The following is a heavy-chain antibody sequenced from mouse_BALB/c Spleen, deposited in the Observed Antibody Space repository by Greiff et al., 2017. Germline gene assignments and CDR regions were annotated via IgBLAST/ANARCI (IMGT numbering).Heavy chain of an antibody. CDR1: GYTFTSYT. V-gene: IGHV1-4*02. J-gene: IGHJ4*01. Sequence: VKLQQSAAELARPGASVKMSCKASGYTFTSYTMHWVKQRPGQGLEWIGYINPSSGYTEYNQKFKDKTTLTADKSSSTAYMQLSSLTSEDSAVYYCARDRYDAMDYWGQGTSVTVSS. CDR3: ARDRYDAMDY. D-gene: IGHD2-14*01. CDR2: INPSSGYT.